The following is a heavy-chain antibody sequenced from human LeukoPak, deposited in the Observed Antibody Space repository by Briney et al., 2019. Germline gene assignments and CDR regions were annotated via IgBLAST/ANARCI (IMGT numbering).Heavy chain of an antibody. V-gene: IGHV4-59*08. D-gene: IGHD6-6*01. Sequence: TPSETLSLTCTVSGGSISGYYWSWIRQPPGEGLEWIEYINYSGSTNYNPSLKSRVAISVDTSKNQFSLKLSSVTAADTAVCYCARRGSSLDQWGQGTLVTVSS. J-gene: IGHJ4*02. CDR2: INYSGST. CDR3: ARRGSSLDQ. CDR1: GGSISGYY.